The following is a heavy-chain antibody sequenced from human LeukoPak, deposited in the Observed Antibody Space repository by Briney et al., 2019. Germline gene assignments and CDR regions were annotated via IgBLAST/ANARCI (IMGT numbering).Heavy chain of an antibody. V-gene: IGHV5-51*01. CDR1: GYRFADYW. CDR3: ARPVEMATSPFDY. D-gene: IGHD5-24*01. Sequence: GESLMISCKGSGYRFADYWIAWVRQVPGQGLEWMGIIYPDDSDTRYSPSFLGQVTISADKSISTAYLQWSSLKALDTAMYYCARPVEMATSPFDYRGQGTLVTVSS. CDR2: IYPDDSDT. J-gene: IGHJ4*02.